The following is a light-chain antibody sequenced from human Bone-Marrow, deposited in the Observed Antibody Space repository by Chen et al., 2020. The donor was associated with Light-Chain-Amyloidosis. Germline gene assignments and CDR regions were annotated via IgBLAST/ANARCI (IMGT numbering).Light chain of an antibody. J-gene: IGKJ5*01. CDR3: QQSYSTPIT. CDR2: VAS. CDR1: QSISSN. Sequence: DIQMTQSPSSLSASVGDRVTITCRASQSISSNLNWYQHKPGKAPNLLIYVASSLQTGVPSRFSGSGSGTDFTLTISSLQTEDFATYYCQQSYSTPITFGQGTRLEIK. V-gene: IGKV1-39*01.